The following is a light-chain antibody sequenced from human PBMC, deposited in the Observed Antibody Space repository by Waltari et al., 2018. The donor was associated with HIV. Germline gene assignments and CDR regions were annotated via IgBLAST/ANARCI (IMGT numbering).Light chain of an antibody. Sequence: DIQLTQSPSFLSASVRDRVTITCLASQDISNNLPWYRQKPGTVPKLLIYAASTLHSGVPSRFSGSGSGTEFTLTITSLQPDDFATYYCQQLNGDPFTFGPGTKVDIK. V-gene: IGKV1-9*01. CDR3: QQLNGDPFT. CDR2: AAS. J-gene: IGKJ3*01. CDR1: QDISNN.